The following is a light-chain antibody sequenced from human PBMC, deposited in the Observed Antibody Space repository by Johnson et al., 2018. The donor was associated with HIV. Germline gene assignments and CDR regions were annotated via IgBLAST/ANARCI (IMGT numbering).Light chain of an antibody. Sequence: QSVLTQPPSVSAAPGQKVTISCSGSSSNIGNNYVSWYQQFPGTAPKLLIYDNNKRPSGIPDRFSGSKSGTSATLGITGLQTGDEADYYCGTWDSSLSAGGVFGTGTKVTVI. CDR2: DNN. J-gene: IGLJ1*01. CDR3: GTWDSSLSAGGV. V-gene: IGLV1-51*01. CDR1: SSNIGNNY.